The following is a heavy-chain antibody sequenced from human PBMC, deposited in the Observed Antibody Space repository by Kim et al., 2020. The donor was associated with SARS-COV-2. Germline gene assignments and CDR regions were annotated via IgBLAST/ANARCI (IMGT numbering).Heavy chain of an antibody. CDR2: INGGSGDT. CDR3: VRVAVTGTGYFQH. CDR1: GYSFTKYA. J-gene: IGHJ1*01. V-gene: IGHV1-3*01. Sequence: ASVKVSCKASGYSFTKYALHWLRQAPGQRLEWMGWINGGSGDTRYSQWFQGRLSFTRDTSANTVYMELSSLRSEDTAIFYCVRVAVTGTGYFQHWGQGNLVTVSS. D-gene: IGHD6-19*01.